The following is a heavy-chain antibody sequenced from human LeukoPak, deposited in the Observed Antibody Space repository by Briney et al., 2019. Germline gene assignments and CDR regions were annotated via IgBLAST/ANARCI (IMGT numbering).Heavy chain of an antibody. D-gene: IGHD1-26*01. CDR1: GFIFSSYE. V-gene: IGHV3-48*03. CDR3: AREPIVGATSHFDY. Sequence: QPGGSLRLSCAASGFIFSSYEMNWVRQAPGEGLEWLSYISSSGSTIYYADSVKGRFTISRDNAKNSLYLQMNSLRAEDTAVYYCAREPIVGATSHFDYWGQGTLVTVSS. J-gene: IGHJ4*02. CDR2: ISSSGSTI.